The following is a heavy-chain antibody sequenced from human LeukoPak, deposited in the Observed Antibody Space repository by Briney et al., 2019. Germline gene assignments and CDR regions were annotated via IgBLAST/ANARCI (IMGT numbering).Heavy chain of an antibody. CDR2: IYHSGST. V-gene: IGHV4-30-2*01. D-gene: IGHD3-10*01. Sequence: KPSETLSLTCAVSGGSISSGGYSWSWIRQPPGKGLEWIGYIYHSGSTYYNPSLKSRVTISVDRSKNQFSLKLSSVTAADTAVYYCARGITMVRGVINYYFDYWGQGTLVTVSS. CDR3: ARGITMVRGVINYYFDY. J-gene: IGHJ4*02. CDR1: GGSISSGGYS.